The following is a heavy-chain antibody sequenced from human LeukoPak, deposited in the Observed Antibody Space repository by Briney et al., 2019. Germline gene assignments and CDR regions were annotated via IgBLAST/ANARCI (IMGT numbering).Heavy chain of an antibody. Sequence: SETLSLTCTVSGGSISSYYWSWIRQPPGKGLEWIGYIYYSGSTNYSPSLKSRVTISVDTSKNQFSLKLSSVTAADTAVYYCAQTPSPTYYYMDVWGKGTTVTVSS. J-gene: IGHJ6*03. V-gene: IGHV4-59*01. CDR3: AQTPSPTYYYMDV. CDR1: GGSISSYY. CDR2: IYYSGST.